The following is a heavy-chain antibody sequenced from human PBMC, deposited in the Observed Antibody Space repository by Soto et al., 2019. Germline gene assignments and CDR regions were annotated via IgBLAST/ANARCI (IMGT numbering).Heavy chain of an antibody. Sequence: SETLSLTCTVSGAYVSSGTYYWSWIRQPPGKGLEWIGDIYYSGSTKYNPSLQSRVTISVDTSNNQFSLNLRSVTAADTAVYFCSRGPPRVHWFDPWGQGTLVTVS. CDR2: IYYSGST. CDR1: GAYVSSGTYY. CDR3: SRGPPRVHWFDP. J-gene: IGHJ5*02. V-gene: IGHV4-61*01.